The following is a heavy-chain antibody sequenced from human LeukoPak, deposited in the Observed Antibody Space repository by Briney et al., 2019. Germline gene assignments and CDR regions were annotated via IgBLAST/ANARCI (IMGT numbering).Heavy chain of an antibody. Sequence: SGTLSLTCTVSGGSISRSGYYWSWIRQHPGKGLEWIGYIYYSGSTYYSPSLKSRVTISVDTSKNQFSLKLSSVTAADTAGYYCARDQRFAVRGVMDVNWFDPWGQGTLVTVSS. CDR1: GGSISRSGYY. CDR2: IYYSGST. CDR3: ARDQRFAVRGVMDVNWFDP. V-gene: IGHV4-31*03. D-gene: IGHD3-10*01. J-gene: IGHJ5*02.